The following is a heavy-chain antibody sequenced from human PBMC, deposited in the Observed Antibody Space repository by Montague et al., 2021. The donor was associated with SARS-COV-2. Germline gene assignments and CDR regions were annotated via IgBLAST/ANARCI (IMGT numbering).Heavy chain of an antibody. D-gene: IGHD5-18*01. Sequence: SLRLSCAAAGFTFSRYRMNCVRQAPGKGLEWISYISMSETRTQYADSVKGRFTISRDNARNSLYLQMRSLTGGDTAVYYCARVASEHTAMAPDYWGQGTLVTVSS. J-gene: IGHJ4*02. V-gene: IGHV3-48*04. CDR3: ARVASEHTAMAPDY. CDR1: GFTFSRYR. CDR2: ISMSETRT.